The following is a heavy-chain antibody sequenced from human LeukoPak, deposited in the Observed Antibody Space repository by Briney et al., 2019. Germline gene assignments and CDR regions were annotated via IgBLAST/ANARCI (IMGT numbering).Heavy chain of an antibody. D-gene: IGHD3-16*01. CDR3: GGVPHGGGGSFDY. Sequence: GGPLRLSCAASGFTFSSYAMHWVRQAPGKGLEWVAVISYDGSNKYYADSVKGRFTISRDNSKNTLYLQMNSLRAEDTAVYYCGGVPHGGGGSFDYWGQGTLVTVSS. CDR2: ISYDGSNK. CDR1: GFTFSSYA. J-gene: IGHJ4*02. V-gene: IGHV3-30-3*01.